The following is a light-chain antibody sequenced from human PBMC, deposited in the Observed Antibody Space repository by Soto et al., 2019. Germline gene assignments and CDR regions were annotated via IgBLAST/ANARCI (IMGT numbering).Light chain of an antibody. V-gene: IGKV1-6*01. CDR3: QQYDSYPLT. CDR2: ATS. J-gene: IGKJ4*01. Sequence: AIQMTQSPSSLSASVGDRVTITCRASQGIRNDLGWYQQKPGKAPNLLIYATSSLQGGVPSRFSGSGSGTDFTLTISSLQPEDFATYYCQQYDSYPLTFCGGTKVDIK. CDR1: QGIRND.